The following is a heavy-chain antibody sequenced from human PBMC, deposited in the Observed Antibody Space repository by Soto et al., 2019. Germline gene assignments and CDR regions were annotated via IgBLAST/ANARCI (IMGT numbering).Heavy chain of an antibody. CDR3: ARDQSLSTIFGYYYYGMDV. CDR2: IYSSGDRI. Sequence: GGSLRLSCAASGFTFSTYAMSWVRQAPGKGLEWVSTIYSSGDRIYYADSVKGRFTISRDNAKNSLYLQMNSLRAEDTAVYYCARDQSLSTIFGYYYYGMDVWGQGTTVTVSS. V-gene: IGHV3-23*01. J-gene: IGHJ6*02. D-gene: IGHD3-3*01. CDR1: GFTFSTYA.